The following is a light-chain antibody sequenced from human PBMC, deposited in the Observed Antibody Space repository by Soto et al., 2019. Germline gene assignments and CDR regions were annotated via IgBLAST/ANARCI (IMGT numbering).Light chain of an antibody. CDR3: AAWEESLYV. CDR2: RNN. J-gene: IGLJ1*01. Sequence: QSVLPQPPSASGTPGQRVTISCSGSSSNIGSNYVYWYQQLPGTAPKLLIYRNNQRPSGVPDRFSGSKSGTSASLAISGLRSDDEADYYCAAWEESLYVFGTGTKLTVL. CDR1: SSNIGSNY. V-gene: IGLV1-47*01.